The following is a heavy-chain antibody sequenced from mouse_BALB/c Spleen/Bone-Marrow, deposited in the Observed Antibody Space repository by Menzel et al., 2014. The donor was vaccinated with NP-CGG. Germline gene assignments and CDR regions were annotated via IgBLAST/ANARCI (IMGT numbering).Heavy chain of an antibody. V-gene: IGHV1-69*02. CDR1: GYTFTNYW. D-gene: IGHD2-14*01. CDR3: TRRDRYDYYDEDY. Sequence: VQLQQSGAELVRPGASVKVSCKASGYTFTNYWINWVRQRPGQGLEWTGNIYPPDSYSNYNQKFKDKATLTVDKSSSTAYMQRNSPTSEDSAVYYCTRRDRYDYYDEDYWDQESSVTVSS. CDR2: IYPPDSYS. J-gene: IGHJ4*01.